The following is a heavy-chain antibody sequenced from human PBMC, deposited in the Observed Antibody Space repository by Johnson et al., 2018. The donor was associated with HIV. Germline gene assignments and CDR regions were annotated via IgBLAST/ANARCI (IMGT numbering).Heavy chain of an antibody. J-gene: IGHJ3*02. CDR1: EFTVSGGY. Sequence: VQLVESGGGLIQPGGSLRLSCAASEFTVSGGYMNWVRQAPGKGLEWVSVIYSGGSTYYADSVKGRFTISRDNSKNTLYLQMNSLRAEDTALYYCARSKDCSVGTCPDGLDIWGQGTMITVSS. CDR3: ARSKDCSVGTCPDGLDI. CDR2: IYSGGST. V-gene: IGHV3-53*01. D-gene: IGHD2-15*01.